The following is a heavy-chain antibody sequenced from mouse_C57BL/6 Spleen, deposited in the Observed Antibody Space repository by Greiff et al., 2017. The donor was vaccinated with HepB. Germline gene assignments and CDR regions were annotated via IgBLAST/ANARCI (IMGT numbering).Heavy chain of an antibody. Sequence: VQLQQSGAELARPGASVKLSCKASGYTFTSYGISWVKQRTGQGLEWIGEIYPRSGNTYYNEKFKGKATLTADKSSSTAYMELRSLTSEDYAVYFCARWRDGYPFDYWGQGTTLTVSS. CDR1: GYTFTSYG. CDR2: IYPRSGNT. D-gene: IGHD2-3*01. V-gene: IGHV1-81*01. J-gene: IGHJ2*01. CDR3: ARWRDGYPFDY.